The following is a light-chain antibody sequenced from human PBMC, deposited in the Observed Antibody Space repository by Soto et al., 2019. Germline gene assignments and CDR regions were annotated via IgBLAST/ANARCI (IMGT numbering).Light chain of an antibody. V-gene: IGKV3-11*01. J-gene: IGKJ1*01. CDR2: DAS. CDR3: QQRSNCPIT. Sequence: EIAMTQSTAKLSVSPGERASLSCRASQSVSSNLAWYQQKPGQAPRLLIYDASNWATGIPARFSGSGSGTDFTLTISSLEPEDFAVYYCQQRSNCPITFGQGTKVDI. CDR1: QSVSSN.